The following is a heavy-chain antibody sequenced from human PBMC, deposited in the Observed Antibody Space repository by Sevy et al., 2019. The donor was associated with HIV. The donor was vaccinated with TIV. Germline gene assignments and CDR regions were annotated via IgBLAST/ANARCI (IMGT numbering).Heavy chain of an antibody. J-gene: IGHJ4*02. D-gene: IGHD6-13*01. Sequence: GSLRLSCAASGFTFSSYSMSWVRQAPGKGLGWVSAISGSGGSTYYADSVKGRFTISRDNSKNTLYLQMNSLRAEDTAVYYCVKDRRRAAAGTYDYWGQGTLVTVSS. CDR3: VKDRRRAAAGTYDY. CDR2: ISGSGGST. CDR1: GFTFSSYS. V-gene: IGHV3-23*01.